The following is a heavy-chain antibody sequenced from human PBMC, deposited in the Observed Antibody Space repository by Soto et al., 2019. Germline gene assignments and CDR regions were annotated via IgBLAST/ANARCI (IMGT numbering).Heavy chain of an antibody. J-gene: IGHJ3*02. V-gene: IGHV4-39*07. Sequence: SETLSLTCTVSGGSISTSGYSWGWIRQPPGKGLEWIGRIHHSGGTYYNPSLKSRVTMSVDKSKNQFSLKLSSVTAADTAVYYCARDPRIAVVGSAFDIWGQGTMVTVS. CDR2: IHHSGGT. CDR3: ARDPRIAVVGSAFDI. D-gene: IGHD6-19*01. CDR1: GGSISTSGYS.